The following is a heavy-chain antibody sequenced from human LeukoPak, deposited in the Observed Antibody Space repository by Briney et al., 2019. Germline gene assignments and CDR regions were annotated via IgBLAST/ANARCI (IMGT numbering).Heavy chain of an antibody. CDR2: ISGSGGNT. V-gene: IGHV3-23*01. CDR1: GLTFSNYA. J-gene: IGHJ4*02. CDR3: ARRTITAGGDCLDY. Sequence: GGSRRLSCAASGLTFSNYAMSWVRQAPGKGLEWLSVISGSGGNTHCADSVKGRLTISRDTSKNTLYLQIDSLTTDDTAIYYCARRTITAGGDCLDYWGQGTLITVSS. D-gene: IGHD2-21*02.